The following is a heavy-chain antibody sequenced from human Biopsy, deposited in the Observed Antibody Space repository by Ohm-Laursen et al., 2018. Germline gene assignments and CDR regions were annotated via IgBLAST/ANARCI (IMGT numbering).Heavy chain of an antibody. CDR3: ARDTRWSPYSMDV. Sequence: SLRLSCAASGFSFSDYHMRWIRQAPGRGLEWVSYISGGGTTYYGDSMKGRVTISRDNAKNSLYLQMHSLRAEDTAVYYCARDTRWSPYSMDVWGQGTTVTVSS. CDR2: ISGGGTT. V-gene: IGHV3-11*01. D-gene: IGHD4-23*01. J-gene: IGHJ6*02. CDR1: GFSFSDYH.